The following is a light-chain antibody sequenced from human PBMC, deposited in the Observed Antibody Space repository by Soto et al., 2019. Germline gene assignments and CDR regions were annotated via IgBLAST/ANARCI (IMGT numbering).Light chain of an antibody. V-gene: IGKV1-5*03. CDR1: QSISSW. CDR3: QQYNDNWT. Sequence: DIQMTQSPSTLSASVGDRVTITCRASQSISSWLAWYQQKPGKAPKLLIYKASTLQSGVPSRFSGSGSETAFTLAISSLPPDDSETYYCQQYNDNWTFGQGNKVEIK. J-gene: IGKJ1*01. CDR2: KAS.